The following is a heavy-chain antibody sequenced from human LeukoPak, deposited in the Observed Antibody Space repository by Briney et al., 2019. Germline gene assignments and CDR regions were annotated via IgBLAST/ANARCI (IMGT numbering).Heavy chain of an antibody. Sequence: SVKVSCKASGGTFSSYANSWVRQAPGQGLEWMGGIIPIFGTANYAQKFQGRVTITADKSTSTAYMELSSLRSEDSAVYYCARRDYYYYGMDVWGKGTTVTVSS. CDR3: ARRDYYYYGMDV. CDR1: GGTFSSYA. J-gene: IGHJ6*04. CDR2: IIPIFGTA. V-gene: IGHV1-69*06.